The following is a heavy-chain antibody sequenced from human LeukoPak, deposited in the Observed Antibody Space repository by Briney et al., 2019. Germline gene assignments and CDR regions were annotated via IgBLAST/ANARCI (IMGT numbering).Heavy chain of an antibody. D-gene: IGHD6-19*01. CDR1: GFTFSSYA. CDR2: ISGSGGST. CDR3: AKDRRRVAVAGIVDY. J-gene: IGHJ4*02. Sequence: GGSLRLSCAASGFTFSSYAMSWVHQAPGKGLEWVSAISGSGGSTYYADSVKGRFTISRDNSKNTLYLQMNSLRAEDTAVYYCAKDRRRVAVAGIVDYWGQGTLVTVSS. V-gene: IGHV3-23*01.